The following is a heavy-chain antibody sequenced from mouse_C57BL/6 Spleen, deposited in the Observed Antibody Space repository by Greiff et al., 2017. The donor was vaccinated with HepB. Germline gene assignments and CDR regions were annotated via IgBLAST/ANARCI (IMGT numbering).Heavy chain of an antibody. D-gene: IGHD1-1*01. V-gene: IGHV1-4*01. CDR1: GYTFTSYT. Sequence: QVQLQQSGAELARPGASVKMSCKASGYTFTSYTMHWVKQRPGQGLEWIGYINPSSGYTKYNQKFKDKATLTADKSSSTAYMQLSSLTSEDSAVYYCARDSDYYGSRYYFDYWGQGTTLTVSS. J-gene: IGHJ2*01. CDR3: ARDSDYYGSRYYFDY. CDR2: INPSSGYT.